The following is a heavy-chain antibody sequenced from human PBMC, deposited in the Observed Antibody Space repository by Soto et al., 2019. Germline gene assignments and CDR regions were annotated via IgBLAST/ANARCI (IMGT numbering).Heavy chain of an antibody. V-gene: IGHV4-4*02. D-gene: IGHD1-26*01. CDR2: IYHSGST. CDR1: GGSISSSNW. Sequence: SETLSPTCAVSGGSISSSNWWSWVRQPPGKGLEWIGEIYHSGSTNYNPSLKSRVTISVDKSKNQFSLKLSSVTAADTAVYYCARVSGSYYYGMDVWGQGTTVTVSS. J-gene: IGHJ6*02. CDR3: ARVSGSYYYGMDV.